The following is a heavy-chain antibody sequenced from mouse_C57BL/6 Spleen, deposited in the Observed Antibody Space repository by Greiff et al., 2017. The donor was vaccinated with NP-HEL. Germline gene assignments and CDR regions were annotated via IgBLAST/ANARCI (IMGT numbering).Heavy chain of an antibody. CDR3: ARRHYYGSGYYDAMDY. Sequence: QVQLQQPGTELVKPGASVKLSCKASGYTFTSYWMHWVKQRPGQGLEWIGNINPSNGGTNYNEKFKSKATLTVDKSSSTAYMQLSSLTSEDSAVYYCARRHYYGSGYYDAMDYWGQGTSVTVSS. V-gene: IGHV1-53*01. J-gene: IGHJ4*01. CDR1: GYTFTSYW. D-gene: IGHD1-1*01. CDR2: INPSNGGT.